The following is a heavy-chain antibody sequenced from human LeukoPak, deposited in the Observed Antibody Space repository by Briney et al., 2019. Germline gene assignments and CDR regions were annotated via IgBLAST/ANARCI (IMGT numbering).Heavy chain of an antibody. CDR3: ARDQGDRGVLYYYYYYMDV. V-gene: IGHV1-8*03. J-gene: IGHJ6*03. Sequence: GASVKVSCKASGYIFTSYGINWVRQATGQGLEWMGWMNPNSGNTGYAQKFQGRVTITRNTSISTAYMELSSLRSEDTAVYYCARDQGDRGVLYYYYYYMDVWGKGTTVTVSS. D-gene: IGHD3-10*01. CDR2: MNPNSGNT. CDR1: GYIFTSYG.